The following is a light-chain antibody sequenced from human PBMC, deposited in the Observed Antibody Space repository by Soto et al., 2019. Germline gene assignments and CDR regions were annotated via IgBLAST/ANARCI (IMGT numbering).Light chain of an antibody. V-gene: IGLV2-23*01. CDR1: SSDVGSYNL. CDR2: EGS. Sequence: QSALTQPASVSGSPGQSITISCTGTSSDVGSYNLVSWDQQHPGKAPKLMIYEGSKRPSGVSNRFSGSKSGNTASLTISGLQAEDEAEYYCCSYAGSVYGLGTGTKVTVL. J-gene: IGLJ1*01. CDR3: CSYAGSVYG.